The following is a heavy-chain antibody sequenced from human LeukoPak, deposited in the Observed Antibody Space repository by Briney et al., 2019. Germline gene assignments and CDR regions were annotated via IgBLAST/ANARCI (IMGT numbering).Heavy chain of an antibody. CDR3: VRDPFFSVP. V-gene: IGHV3-7*01. J-gene: IGHJ5*02. Sequence: GGSLRLSCEVSGFTIRNQWMSWVRQAPGKGLEWVTNIKEDGREKYYVDSVKGRFTISRDNGKNSLYLQMNSLRVDDTALYYCVRDPFFSVPWGQGTLVTVSS. D-gene: IGHD2/OR15-2a*01. CDR1: GFTIRNQW. CDR2: IKEDGREK.